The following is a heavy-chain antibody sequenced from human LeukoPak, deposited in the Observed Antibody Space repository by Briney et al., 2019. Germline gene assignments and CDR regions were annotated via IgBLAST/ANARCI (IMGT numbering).Heavy chain of an antibody. CDR2: ILSSSSAI. CDR3: ARDKDWGFDS. V-gene: IGHV3-48*02. J-gene: IGHJ4*02. Sequence: GGSLRLSCAASGFTFSAYSMNWVRQAPGKGLEWVSYILSSSSAIFYADSVKGRFTISRDNAENSLYLHMNSLRDEDTAVYYCARDKDWGFDSWGQGTLVTVSS. D-gene: IGHD7-27*01. CDR1: GFTFSAYS.